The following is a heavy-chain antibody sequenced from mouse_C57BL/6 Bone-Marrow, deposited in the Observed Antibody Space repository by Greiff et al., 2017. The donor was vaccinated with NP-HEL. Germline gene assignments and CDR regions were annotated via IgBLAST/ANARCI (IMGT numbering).Heavy chain of an antibody. CDR1: GFSLTSYG. Sequence: VQLVESGPGLVQPSQCLSITCTVSGFSLTSYGVHWVRQSPGKGLEWLGVIWRGGSTDYNAAFMSRLSITKDNSKSQVFFKMNSLQADDTAIYYCAKKDLGGYFDVWGTGTTVTVSS. CDR2: IWRGGST. V-gene: IGHV2-5*01. J-gene: IGHJ1*03. D-gene: IGHD3-1*01. CDR3: AKKDLGGYFDV.